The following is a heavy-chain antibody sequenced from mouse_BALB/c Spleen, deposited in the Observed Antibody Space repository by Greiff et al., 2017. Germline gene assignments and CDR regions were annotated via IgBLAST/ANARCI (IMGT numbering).Heavy chain of an antibody. CDR1: GFTFNTNA. J-gene: IGHJ1*01. CDR3: VGETTARYFDV. Sequence: GGGLVQPKGSLKLSCAASGFTFNTNAMIWVRQAPGKGLEWVARIRSKSNNYATYYADSVKDRFTISRDDSQSMLYLQMNNLKTEDTAMYYCVGETTARYFDVWGAGTTVTVSS. D-gene: IGHD1-2*01. CDR2: IRSKSNNYAT. V-gene: IGHV10S3*01.